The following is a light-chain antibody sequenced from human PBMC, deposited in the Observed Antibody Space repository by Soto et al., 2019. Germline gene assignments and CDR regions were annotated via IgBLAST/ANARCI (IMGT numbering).Light chain of an antibody. V-gene: IGLV2-14*01. Sequence: HSVLTQPASVSGSPGQSVTISCTGTSSDVGGYNYVSWYQQHPGKAPKLMIYDVSNRPSGVSNRFSGSKSGNTASLTISGLQAEDEADYYCSLYTSSSTLLYVFGTGTKVTVL. CDR1: SSDVGGYNY. CDR2: DVS. CDR3: SLYTSSSTLLYV. J-gene: IGLJ1*01.